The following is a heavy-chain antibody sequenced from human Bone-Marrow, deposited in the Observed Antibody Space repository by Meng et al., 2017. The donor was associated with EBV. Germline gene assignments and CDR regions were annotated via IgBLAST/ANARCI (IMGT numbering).Heavy chain of an antibody. Sequence: QGQLVRSGAEVKTPGASVKGSCKASGYSFTNNAVLWVRQAPGQTLEWMGWIDAGNARSKYSQHFQGRVTITRDTSASTAYMELNSLTSEDTAVYYCARGIWSASSLAYYLDSWGQGTLVTVSS. CDR1: GYSFTNNA. V-gene: IGHV1-3*01. CDR2: IDAGNARS. J-gene: IGHJ4*02. D-gene: IGHD6-6*01. CDR3: ARGIWSASSLAYYLDS.